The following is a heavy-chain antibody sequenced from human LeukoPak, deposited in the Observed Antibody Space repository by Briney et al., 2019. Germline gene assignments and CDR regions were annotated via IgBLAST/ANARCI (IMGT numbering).Heavy chain of an antibody. CDR1: GYTFTGYY. Sequence: GALVKVSCKASGYTFTGYYMHWVRQAPGQGLEWMGRINPNSGGTNYAQKFQGRVTMTRDTSISTAYMELSRLRSDDTAVYYCARPPRTAAGPVVNDYWGQRTLVTVSS. CDR2: INPNSGGT. CDR3: ARPPRTAAGPVVNDY. J-gene: IGHJ4*02. V-gene: IGHV1-2*06. D-gene: IGHD6-13*01.